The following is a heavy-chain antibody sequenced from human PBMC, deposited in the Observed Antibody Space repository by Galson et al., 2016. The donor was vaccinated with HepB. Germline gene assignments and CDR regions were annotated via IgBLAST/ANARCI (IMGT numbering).Heavy chain of an antibody. CDR1: GFSLSSHG. D-gene: IGHD2/OR15-2a*01. J-gene: IGHJ4*02. V-gene: IGHV3-33*01. Sequence: SLRLSCAVSGFSLSSHGMHWVRQAPGKGLEWVAVIWYDGSNRNYAESVKGRFTISRDNSKNTLYLQMNSLRAEDKAIYYCGGDPTSMTSWIDYWGQGTLVIVSS. CDR2: IWYDGSNR. CDR3: GGDPTSMTSWIDY.